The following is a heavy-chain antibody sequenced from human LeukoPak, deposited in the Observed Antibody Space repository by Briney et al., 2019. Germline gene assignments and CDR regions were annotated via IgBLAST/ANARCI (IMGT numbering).Heavy chain of an antibody. CDR3: AKDFPPYSSSWYDAFDI. CDR1: GFTFDDYA. Sequence: TGGSLRLSCAASGFTFDDYAMHWVRQAPGKGLEWVSGISWNSGSIGYADSVKGRFTISRDNAKNSLYLQMNSPRAEDTALYYCAKDFPPYSSSWYDAFDIWGQGTMVTVSS. V-gene: IGHV3-9*01. J-gene: IGHJ3*02. CDR2: ISWNSGSI. D-gene: IGHD6-13*01.